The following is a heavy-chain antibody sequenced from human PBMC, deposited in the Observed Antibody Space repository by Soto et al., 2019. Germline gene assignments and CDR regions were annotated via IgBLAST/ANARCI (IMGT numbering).Heavy chain of an antibody. V-gene: IGHV3-43*01. D-gene: IGHD1-26*01. CDR2: ISWDGGST. Sequence: GGSLRLSCAASGFTFDDYTMHWVRQAPGKGLEWVSLISWDGGSTCYAESVKGRFTISRDNSKNSLYLQMNSLRTEDTALYYFAKFRSGSYDPYYYYGMDVWGQGTTVTVSS. CDR3: AKFRSGSYDPYYYYGMDV. J-gene: IGHJ6*02. CDR1: GFTFDDYT.